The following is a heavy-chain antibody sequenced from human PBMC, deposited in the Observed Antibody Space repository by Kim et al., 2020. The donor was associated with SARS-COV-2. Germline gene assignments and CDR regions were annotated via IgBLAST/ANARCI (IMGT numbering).Heavy chain of an antibody. V-gene: IGHV1-24*01. CDR1: GYTLTELS. Sequence: ASVKVSCKVSGYTLTELSMHWVRQAPGKGLEWMGGFDPEDGETIYAQKFQGRVTMTEDTSTDTAYMELSSLRSEDTAVYYCATVPLFEGATPYYYYYGMDVWGQGTTVTVSS. CDR2: FDPEDGET. J-gene: IGHJ6*02. D-gene: IGHD1-26*01. CDR3: ATVPLFEGATPYYYYYGMDV.